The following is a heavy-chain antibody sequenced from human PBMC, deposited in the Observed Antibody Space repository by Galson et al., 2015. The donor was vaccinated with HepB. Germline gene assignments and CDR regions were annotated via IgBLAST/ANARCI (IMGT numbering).Heavy chain of an antibody. J-gene: IGHJ4*02. D-gene: IGHD3-22*01. V-gene: IGHV3-53*01. CDR1: GFTVSSNY. Sequence: SLRLSCAASGFTVSSNYMSWVRQAPGKGLEWVSVIYSGGSTYYADSVKGRFTISRDNSKNTLYLQMNSLRAEDTAVYYCARLYYYDSSDYWGQGTLVTVSS. CDR3: ARLYYYDSSDY. CDR2: IYSGGST.